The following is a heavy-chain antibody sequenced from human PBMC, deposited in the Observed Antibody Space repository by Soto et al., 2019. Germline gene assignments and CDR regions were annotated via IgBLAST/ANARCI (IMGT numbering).Heavy chain of an antibody. J-gene: IGHJ4*02. CDR1: GGSFSGYY. CDR2: INHSGST. Sequence: SETLSLTCAVYGGSFSGYYWSWIRQPPGKGLEWIGEINHSGSTNYNPSLKSRVTISVDTSKNQFSLKLSSVTAADTAVYYCARGGFRGIEARHFEYWGQGTLVTVSS. CDR3: ARGGFRGIEARHFEY. D-gene: IGHD6-6*01. V-gene: IGHV4-34*01.